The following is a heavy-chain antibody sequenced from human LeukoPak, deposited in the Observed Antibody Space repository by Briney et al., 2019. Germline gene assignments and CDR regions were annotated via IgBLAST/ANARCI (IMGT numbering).Heavy chain of an antibody. CDR1: GFTVSSNY. CDR3: ARVARGTYGMDV. D-gene: IGHD3-16*01. Sequence: GGSLRLSCAASGFTVSSNYMSWVRQAPEKGVEWVSVIYSGGSTYYADSMKGRFTISRDNSKNTLYLQMNSLRADDTAVYYCARVARGTYGMDVWGQGTTVTVSS. J-gene: IGHJ6*02. V-gene: IGHV3-66*01. CDR2: IYSGGST.